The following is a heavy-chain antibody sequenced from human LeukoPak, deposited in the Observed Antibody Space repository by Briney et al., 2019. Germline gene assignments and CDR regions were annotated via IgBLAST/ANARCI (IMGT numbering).Heavy chain of an antibody. CDR1: GFTFSCYA. V-gene: IGHV3-30*02. J-gene: IGHJ6*03. D-gene: IGHD4-17*01. Sequence: GGSLRLSCAASGFTFSCYAMLWVRQAPGKRLEWVAFIQYDGRNKCCADSVKGRFTVSRDNSKNTLYLQMNSLRVEDTAIYYCAKDKNDSGDYSSMDVWGKGTTVTVSS. CDR2: IQYDGRNK. CDR3: AKDKNDSGDYSSMDV.